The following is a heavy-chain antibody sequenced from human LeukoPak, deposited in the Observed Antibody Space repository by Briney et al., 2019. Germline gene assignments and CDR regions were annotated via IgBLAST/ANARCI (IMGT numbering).Heavy chain of an antibody. CDR1: GGSISSSSNY. J-gene: IGHJ4*02. CDR3: ARLSYGSGSYYNFYFDY. V-gene: IGHV4-39*01. CDR2: IYYSGNT. Sequence: SETLSLTCTVSGGSISSSSNYWGWSRQPPGKGLEWIGSIYYSGNTYYNASLKSRVTTSVDASKNQFSVNLSSATAADTAVYYCARLSYGSGSYYNFYFDYWGQGTLVTVSA. D-gene: IGHD3-10*01.